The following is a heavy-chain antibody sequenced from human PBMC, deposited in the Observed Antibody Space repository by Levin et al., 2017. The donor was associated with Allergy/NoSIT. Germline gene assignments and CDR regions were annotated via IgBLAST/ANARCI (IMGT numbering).Heavy chain of an antibody. J-gene: IGHJ4*02. V-gene: IGHV3-7*01. CDR3: ATKAGAGDDY. CDR2: INRDGSGR. CDR1: RLPFSSYW. D-gene: IGHD6-19*01. Sequence: LSLTCAASRLPFSSYWMYWVRQAPGKGLEWVANINRDGSGRYYVDSVRGRFTISRDNSKNSLYLQMDSLRGEDTGVYFCATKAGAGDDYWGQGTLVTVSS.